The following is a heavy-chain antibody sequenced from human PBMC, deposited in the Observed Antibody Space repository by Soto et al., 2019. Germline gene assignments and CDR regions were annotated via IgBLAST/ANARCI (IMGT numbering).Heavy chain of an antibody. CDR1: GGTFSSYA. D-gene: IGHD1-1*01. CDR2: VIPIFGTA. Sequence: QVQLVQSGAEVKKPGSSVKVSCKASGGTFSSYAISWVRQAPGQGLEWMGGVIPIFGTANYAQKFQGRVTITADESTSTPYMELSSLRSEPAAVYYCAENLMERFVFYYYCYSGMDVWGQGTTVTVSS. J-gene: IGHJ6*02. V-gene: IGHV1-69*12. CDR3: AENLMERFVFYYYCYSGMDV.